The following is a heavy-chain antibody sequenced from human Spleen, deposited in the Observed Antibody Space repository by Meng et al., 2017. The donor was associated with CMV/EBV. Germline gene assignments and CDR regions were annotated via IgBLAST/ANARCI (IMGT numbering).Heavy chain of an antibody. Sequence: GESLKISCAASGFTVSSNYMSWVRQAPGKGLEWVSVFYSGDSTYYADSVKGRFTISRDNAKNSLYLQMNSLRAEDTAVYFCAQYSNSFESSDNWGQGTLVTVSS. CDR3: AQYSNSFESSDN. D-gene: IGHD6-13*01. V-gene: IGHV3-53*01. CDR1: GFTVSSNY. J-gene: IGHJ4*02. CDR2: FYSGDST.